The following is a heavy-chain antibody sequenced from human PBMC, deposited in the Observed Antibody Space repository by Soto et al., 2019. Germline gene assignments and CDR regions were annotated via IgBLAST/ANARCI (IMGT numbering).Heavy chain of an antibody. CDR3: ARGPNCGGDCD. J-gene: IGHJ4*02. CDR1: GYSFTTQT. CDR2: INGGNGAT. V-gene: IGHV1-3*01. D-gene: IGHD2-21*02. Sequence: QVHLVQSGAEVKRPGASVKVSCKTSGYSFTTQTLNWVRQAPGQSLEWVGWINGGNGATKYSPTFQGRVYITRDASASTAFMELCSLRSEDTAVYYCARGPNCGGDCDWGQGTLVTVSS.